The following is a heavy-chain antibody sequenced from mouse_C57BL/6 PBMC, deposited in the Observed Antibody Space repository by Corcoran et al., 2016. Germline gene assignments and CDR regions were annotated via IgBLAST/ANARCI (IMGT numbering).Heavy chain of an antibody. D-gene: IGHD1-1*02. CDR1: GYTFTSYD. V-gene: IGHV1-85*01. Sequence: QVQLQQSGPELVKPGASVKLSCKASGYTFTSYDINWVKQRPGQGLEWIGWIYPRDGSTKYNEKFKGKATLTVDTSSSTAYMELHSLTSEDSAVYFCARLTMGRLYDSYWYVDVWGTGTTVTVSS. CDR2: IYPRDGST. CDR3: ARLTMGRLYDSYWYVDV. J-gene: IGHJ1*03.